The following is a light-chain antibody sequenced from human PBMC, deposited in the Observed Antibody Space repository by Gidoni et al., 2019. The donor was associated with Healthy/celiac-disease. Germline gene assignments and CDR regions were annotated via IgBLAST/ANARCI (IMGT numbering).Light chain of an antibody. CDR3: SSYTRSSTL. CDR1: SSDVGGYNY. Sequence: QSALTQPASVSGSPGQSITISCTGTSSDVGGYNYVSWYQRHPGKAPKLMIYEVSNRPSGVSNRFSGSKSGNTASLTISGLQAEDEADYYCSSYTRSSTLFGGGTKLTVL. CDR2: EVS. J-gene: IGLJ3*02. V-gene: IGLV2-14*01.